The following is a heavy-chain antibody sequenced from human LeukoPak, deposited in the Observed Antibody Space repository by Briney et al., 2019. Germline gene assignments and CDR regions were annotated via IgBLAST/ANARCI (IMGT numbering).Heavy chain of an antibody. J-gene: IGHJ6*04. CDR3: ARGPTGPSDV. CDR2: INHSGST. Sequence: NASETLSLTCAAYGGSFSGYYWSWIRPPPGKGLEWIGEINHSGSTNYNPSLKSRVTISVDTSKNQFSLKLSSVAAADTAVYYCARGPTGPSDVWGKGTTVTVSS. CDR1: GGSFSGYY. V-gene: IGHV4-34*01.